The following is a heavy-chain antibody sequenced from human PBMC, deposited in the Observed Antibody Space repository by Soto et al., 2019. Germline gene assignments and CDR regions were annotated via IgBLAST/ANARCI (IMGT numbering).Heavy chain of an antibody. V-gene: IGHV3-21*01. J-gene: IGHJ4*02. D-gene: IGHD3-16*01. CDR2: ISSTTNYI. CDR1: GFTFTRYS. Sequence: PGGSLRLSCAASGFTFTRYSMNWVRQAPGKGLEWVSSISSTTNYIYYADSMKGRFTVSRDNAKNSVYLEMNSLSAEDTAVYYCAREVGRGSGSYYLDYWGQETLVTVSS. CDR3: AREVGRGSGSYYLDY.